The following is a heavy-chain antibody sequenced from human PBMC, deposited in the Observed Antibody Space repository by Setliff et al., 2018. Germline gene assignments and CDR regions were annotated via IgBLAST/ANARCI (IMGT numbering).Heavy chain of an antibody. CDR1: RFTFSNYW. Sequence: AGGSLRLSCAASRFTFSNYWMSWVRQAPGKGLEWVANIKEDGSEKYYVDSVKGRFTISRDNAKNSLYLQMNSLRSEDTAVYYCARVSPRARELTGDLDYWGQGTLVTVSS. CDR3: ARVSPRARELTGDLDY. V-gene: IGHV3-7*03. D-gene: IGHD7-27*01. J-gene: IGHJ4*02. CDR2: IKEDGSEK.